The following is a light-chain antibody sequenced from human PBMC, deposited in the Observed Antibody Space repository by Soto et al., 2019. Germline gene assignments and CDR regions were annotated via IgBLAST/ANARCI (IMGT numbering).Light chain of an antibody. J-gene: IGKJ1*01. CDR2: WAS. Sequence: DIVMTQSPDSLTVSLGERATIHCKSSQSILFTSDNKNYLAWYQQKSGQPPRLLIYWASTRESGVPDRFSGRGSGTDFSLTISSLEAEDVAVYYCQQHYTPPRTFGQGTKVEIK. V-gene: IGKV4-1*01. CDR1: QSILFTSDNKNY. CDR3: QQHYTPPRT.